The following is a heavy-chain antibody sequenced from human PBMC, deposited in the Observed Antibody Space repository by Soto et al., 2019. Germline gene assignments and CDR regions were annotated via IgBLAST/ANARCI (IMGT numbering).Heavy chain of an antibody. J-gene: IGHJ4*02. CDR2: IIPIFGTA. D-gene: IGHD3-22*01. Sequence: QVQLVQSGAEVKKPGSSVKVSCKASGGTFSSYAISWVRQAPGQGLEWMGGIIPIFGTANYAQKFQGRVTITAAESTSTAYMELSSLRSEDTAVYYCARGADYYDTSGPSFDYWGQGTLVTVSS. CDR3: ARGADYYDTSGPSFDY. V-gene: IGHV1-69*01. CDR1: GGTFSSYA.